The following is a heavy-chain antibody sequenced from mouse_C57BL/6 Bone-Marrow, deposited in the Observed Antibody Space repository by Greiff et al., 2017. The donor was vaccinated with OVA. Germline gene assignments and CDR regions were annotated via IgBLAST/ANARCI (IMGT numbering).Heavy chain of an antibody. CDR3: ARGGLLRPWYFDV. J-gene: IGHJ1*03. CDR2: IYPRSGNT. Sequence: VQLVESGAELARPGASVKLSCKASGYTFTSYGISWVKQRTGQGLEWIGEIYPRSGNTYYNEKFKGKATLTADKSSSTAYMELRSLTSEDSAVYFCARGGLLRPWYFDVWGTGTTVTVSS. D-gene: IGHD2-3*01. CDR1: GYTFTSYG. V-gene: IGHV1-81*01.